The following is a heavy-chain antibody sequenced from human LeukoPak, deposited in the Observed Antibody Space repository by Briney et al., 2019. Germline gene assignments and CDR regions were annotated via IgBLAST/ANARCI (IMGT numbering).Heavy chain of an antibody. CDR1: RSTFNKYW. V-gene: IGHV3-15*01. Sequence: PGGSLRLSCTASRSTFNKYWMHWVRQAPGKGLEWVGRIKSKTDGGTTDYAAPVKGRFTISRDDSKNTLYLQMNSLKTEDTAVYYCTTDGPVGYCSGGSCYYWGQGTLVTVSS. D-gene: IGHD2-15*01. CDR3: TTDGPVGYCSGGSCYY. J-gene: IGHJ4*02. CDR2: IKSKTDGGTT.